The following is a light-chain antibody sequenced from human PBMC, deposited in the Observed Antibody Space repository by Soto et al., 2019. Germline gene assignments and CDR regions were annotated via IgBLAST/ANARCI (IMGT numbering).Light chain of an antibody. CDR3: SSYAGNNIPGV. J-gene: IGLJ1*01. CDR2: EVT. V-gene: IGLV2-8*01. Sequence: QSVLPQPPSASGSPGQSVTISCTGTSSDVGGYNYVSWYQQYPGKAPKLMIYEVTKRPSGVPDRFSGSKSGNTASLTVSGLQAEDEADYYCSSYAGNNIPGVFGTGTKVTVL. CDR1: SSDVGGYNY.